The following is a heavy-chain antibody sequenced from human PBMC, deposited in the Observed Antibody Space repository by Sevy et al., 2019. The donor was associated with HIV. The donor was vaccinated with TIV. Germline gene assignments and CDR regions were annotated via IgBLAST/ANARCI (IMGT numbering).Heavy chain of an antibody. J-gene: IGHJ4*02. CDR2: ISWNSGNI. CDR1: GFTFDDYA. CDR3: AKGYYYDTSGYFDY. V-gene: IGHV3-9*03. Sequence: SLKISCAASGFTFDDYAMHWVRQAPGKGLEWVSGISWNSGNIDYADSVKGRFTISRDNAKNSLYLQMNSLRAEDMALHYCAKGYYYDTSGYFDYWGQGTLVTVSS. D-gene: IGHD3-22*01.